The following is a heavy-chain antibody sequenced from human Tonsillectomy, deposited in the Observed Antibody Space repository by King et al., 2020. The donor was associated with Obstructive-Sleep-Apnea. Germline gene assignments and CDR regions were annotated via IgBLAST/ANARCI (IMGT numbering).Heavy chain of an antibody. J-gene: IGHJ2*01. V-gene: IGHV3-74*01. D-gene: IGHD3-22*01. CDR3: ARETSSGSRYFDL. CDR1: GLTFSSSW. Sequence: VQLVESGGGLVQPGGSLRLSCAASGLTFSSSWMHWVRQAPWKGLWLVSGIYIVGSSTSYADSVKGRFTISRDNAKNTLYLQMNSLRAEDTAVFYCARETSSGSRYFDLWGRGTLVTVSS. CDR2: IYIVGSST.